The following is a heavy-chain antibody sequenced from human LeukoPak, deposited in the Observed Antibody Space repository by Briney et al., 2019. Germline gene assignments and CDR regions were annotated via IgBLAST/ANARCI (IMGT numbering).Heavy chain of an antibody. CDR3: AKDPFTSGWYLDYFDH. J-gene: IGHJ4*02. V-gene: IGHV3-30*02. Sequence: GGSLRLSCAASGFTFSSYGMHWVRQAPGKGLEWVAFIRYDGSNKYYADSVKGRLTISRDNSKNTLYLQMNSLRAEDTAVYYCAKDPFTSGWYLDYFDHWGQGTLVTVSS. D-gene: IGHD6-19*01. CDR2: IRYDGSNK. CDR1: GFTFSSYG.